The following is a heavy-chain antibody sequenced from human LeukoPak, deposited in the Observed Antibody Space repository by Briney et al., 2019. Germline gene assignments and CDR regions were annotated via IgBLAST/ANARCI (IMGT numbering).Heavy chain of an antibody. CDR2: INPNSGGT. J-gene: IGHJ4*02. V-gene: IGHV1-2*02. D-gene: IGHD2/OR15-2a*01. CDR1: GYTFTGYY. Sequence: ASVKVSCKASGYTFTGYYMHWVRQAPGQGLEWMGWINPNSGGTNYAQKFQGRATMTRDTSISTAYMELSRLRSDDTAVYYCARRTLEGWLGILGFDYWGQGTLVTVSS. CDR3: ARRTLEGWLGILGFDY.